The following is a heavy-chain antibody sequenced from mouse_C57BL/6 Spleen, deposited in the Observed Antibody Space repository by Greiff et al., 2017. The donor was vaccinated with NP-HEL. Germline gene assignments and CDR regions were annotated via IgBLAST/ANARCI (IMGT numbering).Heavy chain of an antibody. J-gene: IGHJ3*01. CDR2: IYPRSGNT. Sequence: VQLQQSGAELARPGASVKLSCKASGYTFTSYGISWVKQRTGQGLEWIGEIYPRSGNTYYNEKFKGKATLTADKSSSTAYMELRSLTSEDSAVYFCARSLTKGGFAYWGQGTLVTVSA. CDR3: ARSLTKGGFAY. D-gene: IGHD2-12*01. CDR1: GYTFTSYG. V-gene: IGHV1-81*01.